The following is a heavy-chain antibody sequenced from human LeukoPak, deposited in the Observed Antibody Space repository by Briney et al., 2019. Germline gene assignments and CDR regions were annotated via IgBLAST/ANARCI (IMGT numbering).Heavy chain of an antibody. CDR2: INYSGST. V-gene: IGHV4-34*01. Sequence: PSETLSLTCAVYGGSFSGYYWSWIRQPPGKGLEWIGEINYSGSTNYNPSLKSRVTISVDTSKNQFSLKLSSVTAADTAVYYCARRRGSGSYGYYFDYWGQGTLVTVSS. J-gene: IGHJ4*02. CDR1: GGSFSGYY. CDR3: ARRRGSGSYGYYFDY. D-gene: IGHD3-10*01.